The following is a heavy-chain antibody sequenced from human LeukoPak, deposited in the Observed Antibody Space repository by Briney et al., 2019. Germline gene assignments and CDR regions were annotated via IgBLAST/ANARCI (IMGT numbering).Heavy chain of an antibody. CDR1: GYTFTAYY. Sequence: ASVKVSCKASGYTFTAYYMHWVRQAPGQGLEWMGWINPNSGATNYAQKFQGRVTMTSDTSISTAYMEVGRLRPDDTAVYYCASPGRYCDTTNCYSQHVPYSWGQGTLVIVSP. CDR3: ASPGRYCDTTNCYSQHVPYS. V-gene: IGHV1-2*02. J-gene: IGHJ4*02. CDR2: INPNSGAT. D-gene: IGHD2-2*01.